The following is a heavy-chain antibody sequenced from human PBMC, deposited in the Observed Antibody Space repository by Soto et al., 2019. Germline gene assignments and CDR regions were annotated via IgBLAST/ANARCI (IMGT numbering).Heavy chain of an antibody. D-gene: IGHD6-13*01. CDR2: IKQDGSEK. Sequence: EVQLVESGGGLVQPGGSLRLSCAASGFTFSSHWMSWVRQAPGKGLEWVANIKQDGSEKYYVDSVKGRFTISRDNAKNSLYLIMNSLRAEDTAVYYCARDEMSSSWPRHGAWGQGTLVTVSS. CDR1: GFTFSSHW. V-gene: IGHV3-7*03. J-gene: IGHJ4*02. CDR3: ARDEMSSSWPRHGA.